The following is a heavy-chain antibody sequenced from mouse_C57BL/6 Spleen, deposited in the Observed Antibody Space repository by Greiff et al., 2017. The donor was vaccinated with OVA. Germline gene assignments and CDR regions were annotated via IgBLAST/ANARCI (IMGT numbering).Heavy chain of an antibody. Sequence: VQLKESGPELVKPGASVKISCKASGYSFTGYYMNWVKQSPEKSLEWIGEINPSTGGTTYNQKFKAKATLTVDKSSSTAYMQLKSLTSEDSAVYYCAREGKTAQATGWFAYWGQGTLVTVSA. CDR1: GYSFTGYY. CDR2: INPSTGGT. V-gene: IGHV1-42*01. CDR3: AREGKTAQATGWFAY. J-gene: IGHJ3*01. D-gene: IGHD3-2*02.